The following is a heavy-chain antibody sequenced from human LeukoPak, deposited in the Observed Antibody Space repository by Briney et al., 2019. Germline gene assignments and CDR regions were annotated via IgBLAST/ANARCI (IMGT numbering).Heavy chain of an antibody. CDR1: GGSISSGDYY. Sequence: SETLSLTCTVSGGSISSGDYYWSWVRQPPGKGLEWIGYIYYSGSTYYNPSLKSRVTISLDTSKNQFSLKLSSVTAADTAIYYCVTLIEYFDYWGQETLVTVSS. CDR3: VTLIEYFDY. V-gene: IGHV4-30-4*08. J-gene: IGHJ4*02. D-gene: IGHD3-22*01. CDR2: IYYSGST.